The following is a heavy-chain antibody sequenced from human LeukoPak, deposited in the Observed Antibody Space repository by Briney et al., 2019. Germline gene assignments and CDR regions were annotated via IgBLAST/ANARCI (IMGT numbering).Heavy chain of an antibody. Sequence: PGGSLRLSCAASGFTFSDYYMIWIRQAPGKGLEWVSYIGSSGSPIYYADSVKGRFTISRDDAKNSLYLQMSSLRTEDTAVYYCARSTEWELRDWGQGILVTVSS. J-gene: IGHJ4*02. CDR3: ARSTEWELRD. V-gene: IGHV3-11*01. CDR1: GFTFSDYY. CDR2: IGSSGSPI. D-gene: IGHD1-26*01.